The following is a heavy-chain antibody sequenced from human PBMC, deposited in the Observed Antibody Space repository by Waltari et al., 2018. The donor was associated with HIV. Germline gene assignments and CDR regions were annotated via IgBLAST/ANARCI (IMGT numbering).Heavy chain of an antibody. D-gene: IGHD2-2*01. Sequence: EVQLVESGGGLVKPGGSLRLSCAASGFTFSSYSMNWVRQAPGKGLEWVSSISRTSSDIYNADSVKSRFTISRDNAKNSLYLQMNNLRAEDTAVYYCARVACSGTSCYFHFAMDVWGQGTTVTVSS. CDR3: ARVACSGTSCYFHFAMDV. J-gene: IGHJ6*02. CDR2: ISRTSSDI. V-gene: IGHV3-21*01. CDR1: GFTFSSYS.